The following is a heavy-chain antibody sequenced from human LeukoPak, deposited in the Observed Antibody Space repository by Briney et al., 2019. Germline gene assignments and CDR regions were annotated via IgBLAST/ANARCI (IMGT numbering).Heavy chain of an antibody. CDR2: ISWNSGNI. D-gene: IGHD6-19*01. CDR1: GFTFDDYA. Sequence: GGSLRLSCAASGFTFDDYAMHWVRQPPGKGLEWVSGISWNSGNIGYADSVKGRFTISRDNVKNSLYLQMSSLRPEDTAFYYCAKDKWSGAVRFNWFDPWGQGTLVTVSS. J-gene: IGHJ5*02. CDR3: AKDKWSGAVRFNWFDP. V-gene: IGHV3-9*01.